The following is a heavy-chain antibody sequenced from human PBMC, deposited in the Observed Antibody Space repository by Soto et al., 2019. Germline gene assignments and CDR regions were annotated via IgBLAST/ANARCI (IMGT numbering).Heavy chain of an antibody. D-gene: IGHD6-19*01. J-gene: IGHJ6*02. CDR2: IYYSGST. Sequence: QVQLQESGPGLVKPSETLSLTCTVSGGSISSYYWSWIRQPPGKGLEWIGYIYYSGSTNYNPSLKSRVTISVETSKKQFSLKLSSVTAADTAVYYCARDGRYSSCWYDLRYYYYSMDVWGQGTTVTVSS. CDR3: ARDGRYSSCWYDLRYYYYSMDV. V-gene: IGHV4-59*01. CDR1: GGSISSYY.